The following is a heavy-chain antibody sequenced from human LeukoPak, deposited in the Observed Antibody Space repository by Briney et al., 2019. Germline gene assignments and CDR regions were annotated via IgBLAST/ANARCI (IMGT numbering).Heavy chain of an antibody. V-gene: IGHV4-34*01. CDR2: INHSGST. Sequence: SETLSLTCAVYGGSFSGYYWSWIRQPPGKGLEWIGEINHSGSTNYNPTLKSRVTISVDTSKNQFSLKLSSVTAADTAVYYCARGPSIMITFGGVTPMYYFDYWGQGTLVTVSS. CDR1: GGSFSGYY. J-gene: IGHJ4*02. D-gene: IGHD3-16*01. CDR3: ARGPSIMITFGGVTPMYYFDY.